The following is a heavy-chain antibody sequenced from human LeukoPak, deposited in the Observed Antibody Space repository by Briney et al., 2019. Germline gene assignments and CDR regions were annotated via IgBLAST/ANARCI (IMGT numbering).Heavy chain of an antibody. CDR1: GGSISSRTYY. J-gene: IGHJ4*02. Sequence: SETLSLTCTVSGGSISSRTYYWAWIRQPPGQGLEWIGNIYYSGSTYYNPSLKSRLTMSVDTSKNQFSLKLRPVTAADTAVYYCASLRVPGDFDYWGQGTLVTVSS. CDR2: IYYSGST. CDR3: ASLRVPGDFDY. V-gene: IGHV4-39*01.